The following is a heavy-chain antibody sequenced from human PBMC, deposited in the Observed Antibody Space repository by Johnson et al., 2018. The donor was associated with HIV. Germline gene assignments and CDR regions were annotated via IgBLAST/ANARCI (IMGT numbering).Heavy chain of an antibody. CDR1: AFTFRSFG. V-gene: IGHV3-30*18. CDR2: ISYNGTHK. Sequence: QVQLVESGGGVVQPGRSLRLSCAASAFTFRSFGMHWVRQAPGKGLQWVAVISYNGTHKYYADPVKGRFTISRDNSKNKPYLQMNSLSAEDTAVYYCVKSTQASIVRESGPFGGFHIWGQGTMVIVSS. J-gene: IGHJ3*02. D-gene: IGHD2-15*01. CDR3: VKSTQASIVRESGPFGGFHI.